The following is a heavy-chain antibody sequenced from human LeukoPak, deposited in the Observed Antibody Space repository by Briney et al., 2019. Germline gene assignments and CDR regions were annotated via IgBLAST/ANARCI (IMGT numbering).Heavy chain of an antibody. CDR3: ERAGTWEVVIDY. D-gene: IGHD3-10*01. J-gene: IGHJ4*02. CDR2: ISAYTGNT. V-gene: IGHV1-18*01. Sequence: VKVSCKASGYTFNSYDISWVRQAPGQGLEWMGWISAYTGNTNYTQKFQGRVTMTTDTSTSTAYMELTSLRSDDTAVYYCERAGTWEVVIDYWGQGTLVTVSS. CDR1: GYTFNSYD.